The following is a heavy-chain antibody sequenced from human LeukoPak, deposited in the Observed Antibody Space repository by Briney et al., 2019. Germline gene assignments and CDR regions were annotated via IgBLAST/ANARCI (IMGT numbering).Heavy chain of an antibody. CDR3: ASGETLVFGVVIHPFDY. D-gene: IGHD3-3*01. Sequence: SVKVSCKASGGTFSSYAISWVRQAPGQGLEWMGGIIPIFGTANYAQKFQGRVTITADESTSTAYMELSSLRSEDTAVYYCASGETLVFGVVIHPFDYRGQGTLVTVSS. J-gene: IGHJ4*02. V-gene: IGHV1-69*13. CDR1: GGTFSSYA. CDR2: IIPIFGTA.